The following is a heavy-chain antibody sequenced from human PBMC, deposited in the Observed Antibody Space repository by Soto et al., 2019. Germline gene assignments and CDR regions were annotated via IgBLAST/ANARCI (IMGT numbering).Heavy chain of an antibody. CDR1: GFTFSSYW. J-gene: IGHJ6*02. D-gene: IGHD4-17*01. V-gene: IGHV3-74*01. Sequence: GGSLRLSCAASGFTFSSYWMHWVRQAPGKGLVWVSRINSDGSSTSYADSVKGRFTISRDNAKNTLYLQMNSLRAEDTAVYYCARGWARGDPGDYYGMDVWGQGTTVTRLL. CDR3: ARGWARGDPGDYYGMDV. CDR2: INSDGSST.